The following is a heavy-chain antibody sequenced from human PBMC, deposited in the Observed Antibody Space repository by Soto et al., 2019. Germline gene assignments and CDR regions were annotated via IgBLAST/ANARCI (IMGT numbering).Heavy chain of an antibody. CDR3: ARAVSRDGSSWYRGAYDS. CDR2: INPDTGGT. Sequence: QVQLMQSGAEVKKSGASVKVSCKASGYSFTAYYIHWVRQAPGQGLAWMGWINPDTGGTDYAQKFGDRVTMTRDPSVTTAYLQMTTLQRSDTAVYYCARAVSRDGSSWYRGAYDSWGQGTLVTVSS. D-gene: IGHD6-13*01. V-gene: IGHV1-2*02. CDR1: GYSFTAYY. J-gene: IGHJ4*02.